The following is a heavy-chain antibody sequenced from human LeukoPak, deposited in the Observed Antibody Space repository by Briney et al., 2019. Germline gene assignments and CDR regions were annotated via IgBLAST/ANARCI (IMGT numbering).Heavy chain of an antibody. CDR2: ISAYNGNT. Sequence: ASVKVSCKPSGYTFISYGISWVRQAPGRGLEWMGWISAYNGNTNYAQKLQGRVTMTTDTSTSTAYMELRGLRSDDTAVYYCARVVGGSYYSANCFDYWGQGTLVTVSS. J-gene: IGHJ4*02. CDR1: GYTFISYG. CDR3: ARVVGGSYYSANCFDY. V-gene: IGHV1-18*01. D-gene: IGHD1-26*01.